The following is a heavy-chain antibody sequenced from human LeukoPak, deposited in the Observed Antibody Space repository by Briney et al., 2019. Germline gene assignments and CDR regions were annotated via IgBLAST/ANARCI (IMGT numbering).Heavy chain of an antibody. Sequence: GGSLRLSCAASGFTFSSYEMNWVRQAPGKGLEWVSYISSSGSTMFYADSVKGRFTISRDNSKNTLYLQMNSLRAEDTAVYYCAKQGQKDFWSGYSAFDIWGQGTMVTVSP. CDR1: GFTFSSYE. D-gene: IGHD3-3*01. V-gene: IGHV3-48*03. CDR2: ISSSGSTM. CDR3: AKQGQKDFWSGYSAFDI. J-gene: IGHJ3*02.